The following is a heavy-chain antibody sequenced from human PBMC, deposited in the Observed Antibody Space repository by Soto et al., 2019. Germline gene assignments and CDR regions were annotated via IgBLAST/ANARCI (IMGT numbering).Heavy chain of an antibody. V-gene: IGHV3-21*01. CDR1: GFTFSSYS. D-gene: IGHD6-19*01. CDR3: ARDTSSGWDNQNPFDY. CDR2: ISSSSSYI. J-gene: IGHJ4*02. Sequence: PGGSLRLSCAASGFTFSSYSMNWVRQAPGKGLEWVSSISSSSSYIYYADSVKGRFTISRDNAKNSLYLQMNSLRAEDTAVYYCARDTSSGWDNQNPFDYWGQGTLVTVSS.